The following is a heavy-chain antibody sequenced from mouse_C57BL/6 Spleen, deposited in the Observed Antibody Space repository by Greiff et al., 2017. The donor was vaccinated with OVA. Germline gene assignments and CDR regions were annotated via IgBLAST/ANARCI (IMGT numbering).Heavy chain of an antibody. CDR3: ARSREATTVNYAMDY. CDR1: GYSFTGYY. Sequence: EVQLQQSGPELVKPGASVKISCKASGYSFTGYYMNWVKQSPEKSLEWIGEINPSTGGTTYNQKFKAKATLTVDKSSSTAYMQLKSLTSEDSAVYYSARSREATTVNYAMDYWGQGTSVTVSS. J-gene: IGHJ4*01. CDR2: INPSTGGT. D-gene: IGHD1-1*01. V-gene: IGHV1-42*01.